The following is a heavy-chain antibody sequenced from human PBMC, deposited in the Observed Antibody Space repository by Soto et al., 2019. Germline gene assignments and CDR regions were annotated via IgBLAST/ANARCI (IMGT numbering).Heavy chain of an antibody. CDR2: ISGSGGST. V-gene: IGHV3-23*01. Sequence: GGSLRLSCAASGFTFSSYAMSWVRQAPGKGLEWVSAISGSGGSTYYADSVKGRFTISRDNSKNTLYLQMNSLRAEDTAVYYCAKDPTDICTNGVCYFDYWGQGTLVTVSS. CDR3: AKDPTDICTNGVCYFDY. D-gene: IGHD2-8*01. CDR1: GFTFSSYA. J-gene: IGHJ4*02.